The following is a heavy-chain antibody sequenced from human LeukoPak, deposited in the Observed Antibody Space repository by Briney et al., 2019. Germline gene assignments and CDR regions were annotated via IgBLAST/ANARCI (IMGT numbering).Heavy chain of an antibody. CDR3: ARNSSWYFDY. CDR2: IYQSGST. CDR1: GYSIRSDYY. V-gene: IGHV4-38-2*01. J-gene: IGHJ4*02. D-gene: IGHD6-13*01. Sequence: ASETLSLTCAVSGYSIRSDYYWGWIRQPPGKGLEWIGSIYQSGSTHYNPSLKSRVTISIDTSKNQFSLKLSSMTAADTAVYYCARNSSWYFDYWGQGTLVTVSS.